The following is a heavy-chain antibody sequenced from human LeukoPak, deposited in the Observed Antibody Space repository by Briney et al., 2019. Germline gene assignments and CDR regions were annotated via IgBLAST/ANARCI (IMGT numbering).Heavy chain of an antibody. CDR1: GFTLSSYA. D-gene: IGHD5-18*01. Sequence: PGGSLRLSCAASGFTLSSYAMHWVRQAPGKGLEWVAVISYDGSNKYYADSVKGRFTISRDNSKNTLYLQMNSLRAEDTAVYYCARSKIQLWLIHYWGQGTLVTVSS. V-gene: IGHV3-30*04. CDR2: ISYDGSNK. CDR3: ARSKIQLWLIHY. J-gene: IGHJ4*02.